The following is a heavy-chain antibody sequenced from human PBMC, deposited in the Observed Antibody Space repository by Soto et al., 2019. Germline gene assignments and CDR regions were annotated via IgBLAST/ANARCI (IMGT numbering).Heavy chain of an antibody. Sequence: QVQLVESGGGVVQPGRSLRLSCAASGFIFSSYAMHWVRQAPGKGLEWVAVISYDGSNKYYADSVKGRFTISRDNSKNTLYLQMNSLRAEDTAVYYCAREYGIGGAAFDIWGQGTMVTVSS. CDR2: ISYDGSNK. J-gene: IGHJ3*02. CDR3: AREYGIGGAAFDI. CDR1: GFIFSSYA. D-gene: IGHD2-15*01. V-gene: IGHV3-30-3*01.